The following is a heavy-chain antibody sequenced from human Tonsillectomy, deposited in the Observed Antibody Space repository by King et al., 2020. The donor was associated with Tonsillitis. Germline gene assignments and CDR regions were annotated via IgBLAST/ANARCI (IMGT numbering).Heavy chain of an antibody. V-gene: IGHV4-59*08. CDR3: ARSTEAGPGFDP. CDR2: IYYSGST. D-gene: IGHD6-19*01. Sequence: VQLQESGPGLVKPSETLSLTCTVSGGSISSYYWSWIRQPPGKGLEWIGYIYYSGSTNYNPSLKSRVTISVDTSKNQFSLKLDSVTAADTAVYYCARSTEAGPGFDPGGQGTLVTVSA. CDR1: GGSISSYY. J-gene: IGHJ5*02.